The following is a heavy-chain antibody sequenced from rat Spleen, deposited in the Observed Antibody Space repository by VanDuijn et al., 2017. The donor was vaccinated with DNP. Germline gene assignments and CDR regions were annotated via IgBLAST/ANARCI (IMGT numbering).Heavy chain of an antibody. CDR3: ARQPSGMDY. CDR1: GYSITSNY. V-gene: IGHV3-1*01. CDR2: ISYSGST. J-gene: IGHJ2*01. Sequence: EVLLQESGPGLVKPSQSLSLTCSVTGYSITSNYWGWIRKFPGDKMEWIGHISYSGSTTYNPSLESRISITRDPSKNQFFLQLNSITTEDTATYYCARQPSGMDYWGQGVMVIVSS. D-gene: IGHD1-4*01.